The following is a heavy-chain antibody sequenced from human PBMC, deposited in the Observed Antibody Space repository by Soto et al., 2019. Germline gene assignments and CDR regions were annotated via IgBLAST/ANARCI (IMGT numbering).Heavy chain of an antibody. J-gene: IGHJ4*02. CDR1: GGTFSSYA. Sequence: SVKVSCKASGGTFSSYAISWVRQAPGQGLEWLGGIIPIFGTANYAQKFQGRVTITADESTSTAYMELSSLRSEDTAVYYCARECTVYSSSPWYFDYWGQGTLVTVSS. V-gene: IGHV1-69*13. CDR3: ARECTVYSSSPWYFDY. D-gene: IGHD6-13*01. CDR2: IIPIFGTA.